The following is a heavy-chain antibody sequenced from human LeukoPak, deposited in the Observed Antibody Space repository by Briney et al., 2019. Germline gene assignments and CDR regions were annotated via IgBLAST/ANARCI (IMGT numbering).Heavy chain of an antibody. D-gene: IGHD3-10*01. V-gene: IGHV3-66*03. CDR3: TRDRAGTQSWVEFDL. Sequence: GGSLRLSCAASGFIVSNNYMSWVRLAPGKGLEWVSLIYTSGSTFYADSVMGRFTISRDNSKNTLYLQMNSLRAEDSAVYYCTRDRAGTQSWVEFDLWGQGTLVTVSS. J-gene: IGHJ5*02. CDR2: IYTSGST. CDR1: GFIVSNNY.